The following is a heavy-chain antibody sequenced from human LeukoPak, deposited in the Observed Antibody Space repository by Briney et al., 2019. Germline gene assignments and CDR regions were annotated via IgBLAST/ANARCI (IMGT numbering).Heavy chain of an antibody. Sequence: PGGSLRLSCAASGFTFSTFAMIWVRQPPGKGLEWVSSIFPSGGELHYADSVRGRFTISRDNSKSTLSLQMNSLRAEDTAVYYCARDITTMVVAVSRLFGDAFDIWGQGTMVTVSS. CDR1: GFTFSTFA. J-gene: IGHJ3*02. CDR3: ARDITTMVVAVSRLFGDAFDI. CDR2: IFPSGGEL. D-gene: IGHD2-15*01. V-gene: IGHV3-23*01.